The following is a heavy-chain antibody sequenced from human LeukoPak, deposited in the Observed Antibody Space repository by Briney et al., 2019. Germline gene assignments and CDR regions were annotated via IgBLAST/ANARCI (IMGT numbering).Heavy chain of an antibody. V-gene: IGHV5-51*01. Sequence: GESLKISCKGSGYSFPSYWIGWVRQMPGKGLGWMGIIYPGDSDTRDSPSFQGQVTISADKSISTAYLQWTSLKASDTAMYYCARQRGSSTRGYSDLWGRGTLVTVSS. D-gene: IGHD1-26*01. J-gene: IGHJ2*01. CDR1: GYSFPSYW. CDR3: ARQRGSSTRGYSDL. CDR2: IYPGDSDT.